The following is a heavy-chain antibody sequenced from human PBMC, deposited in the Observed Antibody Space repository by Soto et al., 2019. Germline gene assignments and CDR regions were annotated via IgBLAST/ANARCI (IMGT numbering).Heavy chain of an antibody. V-gene: IGHV1-46*03. D-gene: IGHD6-13*01. CDR3: ARDGRGAAAAGPYFDY. CDR2: INPSGGST. Sequence: ASVKVSCKASGYTFTSYYMHGVRQAPGQGLEWMGIINPSGGSTSYAQRFQGRVTMTRDTSTSTVYMELSSLRSEDTAVYYCARDGRGAAAAGPYFDYWGQGTLVTAPQ. CDR1: GYTFTSYY. J-gene: IGHJ4*02.